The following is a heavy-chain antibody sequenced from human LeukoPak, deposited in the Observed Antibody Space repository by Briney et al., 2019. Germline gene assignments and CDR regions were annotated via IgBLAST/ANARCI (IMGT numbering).Heavy chain of an antibody. CDR3: ARDRSSSWRAFDF. Sequence: ASVKVSCEAAGYTFTGYYMHWVRQAPGQGLEWMGWINPNSGGTNYAQKFQGRVTMTRDTSISTAYMELSRLRSDDTAVYYCARDRSSSWRAFDFWGQGTLVIVSS. CDR1: GYTFTGYY. V-gene: IGHV1-2*02. CDR2: INPNSGGT. D-gene: IGHD6-13*01. J-gene: IGHJ3*01.